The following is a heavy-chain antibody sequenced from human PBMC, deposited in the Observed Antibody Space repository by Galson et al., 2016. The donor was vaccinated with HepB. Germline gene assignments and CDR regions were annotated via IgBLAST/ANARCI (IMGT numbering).Heavy chain of an antibody. D-gene: IGHD2-15*01. CDR3: AKDCIGTLPEALDI. V-gene: IGHV3-23*01. Sequence: SLRLSCAASGFTFSNHAMAWVRQAPGKGLEWVTGISPDGDTISYADSLKGRFTISRDNAKNTLNLQMNSRRAEDTALYYCAKDCIGTLPEALDIWGQGTMVTVSS. CDR1: GFTFSNHA. CDR2: ISPDGDTI. J-gene: IGHJ3*02.